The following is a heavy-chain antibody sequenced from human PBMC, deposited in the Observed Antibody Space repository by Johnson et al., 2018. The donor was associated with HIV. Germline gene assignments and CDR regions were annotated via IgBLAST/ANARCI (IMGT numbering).Heavy chain of an antibody. CDR3: AKEGYCSSTSCYGQDAFDI. Sequence: VQLVESGGGLVQPGGSLRLSCAASGFTFSSYAMSWVRQAPGKGLEWVSGISGSGGSTYYADSVKGRFTISRDNSKNTLYLQMNSLRAEDTAVYYCAKEGYCSSTSCYGQDAFDIWGPGTMVTVSS. CDR2: ISGSGGST. D-gene: IGHD2-2*01. V-gene: IGHV3-23*04. CDR1: GFTFSSYA. J-gene: IGHJ3*02.